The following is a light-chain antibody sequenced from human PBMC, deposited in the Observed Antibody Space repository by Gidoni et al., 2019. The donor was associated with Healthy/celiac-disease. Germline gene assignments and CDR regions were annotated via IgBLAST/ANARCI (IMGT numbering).Light chain of an antibody. J-gene: IGKJ5*01. CDR1: QDISNY. CDR2: DAS. V-gene: IGKV1-33*01. CDR3: QQYDNLPIT. Sequence: DIQMTQSPSSLSASVGDRVTITCQASQDISNYLNWYQQKPGKAPKLLIYDASNLETGVPSRFSGSVSGTDFTFTISSLQPEDIATYYCQQYDNLPITFXQXTRLEIK.